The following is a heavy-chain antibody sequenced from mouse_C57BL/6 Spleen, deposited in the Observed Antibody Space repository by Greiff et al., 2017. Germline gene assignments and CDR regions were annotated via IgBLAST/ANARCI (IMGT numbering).Heavy chain of an antibody. CDR2: IDPAHGNT. V-gene: IGHV14-3*01. CDR1: GFNIKNTY. D-gene: IGHD2-4*01. Sequence: EVKVVESVAELVRPGASVKLSCTASGFNIKNTYMHWVKQRPEQGLEWIGRIDPAHGNTKYAPKFQGKATITADTSSNTAYLQLSSLTSEDTAIYYCARSGDDYALLCFDDWGQGTTLTVSS. J-gene: IGHJ2*01. CDR3: ARSGDDYALLCFDD.